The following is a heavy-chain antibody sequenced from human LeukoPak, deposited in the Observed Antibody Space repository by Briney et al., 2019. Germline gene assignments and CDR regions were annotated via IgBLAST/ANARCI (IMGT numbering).Heavy chain of an antibody. Sequence: ASVKVSCKASGYTFTSYYMHWVRQAPGQGLEWMGIINPSGGSTSYAQKFQGRVTMARDTSTSTLYMELSSLRSEDTAVYYCARDGDYYDSSGYTFDYWGQGTLVTVSS. CDR2: INPSGGST. D-gene: IGHD3-22*01. J-gene: IGHJ4*02. CDR3: ARDGDYYDSSGYTFDY. CDR1: GYTFTSYY. V-gene: IGHV1-46*01.